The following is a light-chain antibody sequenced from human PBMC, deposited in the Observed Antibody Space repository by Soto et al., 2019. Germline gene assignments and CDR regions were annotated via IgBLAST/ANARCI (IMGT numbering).Light chain of an antibody. V-gene: IGKV3-20*01. CDR3: KQYGRSRFT. CDR2: GAS. Sequence: EIVLTQSPGPLSLSPGERATLSCRASQSISSSYLARYEQNPGQAHRLLVYGASSRATGSPDRFSGSRSGTVFTLSISRLDADDFAVYSCKQYGRSRFTFGPGTKVAIK. CDR1: QSISSSY. J-gene: IGKJ3*01.